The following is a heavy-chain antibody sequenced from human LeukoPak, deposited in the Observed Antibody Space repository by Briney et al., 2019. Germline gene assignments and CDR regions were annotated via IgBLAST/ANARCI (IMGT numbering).Heavy chain of an antibody. CDR3: ARDLLGRDYGYYYYGMDV. V-gene: IGHV3-33*01. J-gene: IGHJ6*02. Sequence: PGRSLRLSCAASGFTFSSYGMHWVRQASGKGLEWVAVIWYDGSNKYYADSVKGRFTISRDNSKNTLYLQMNSLRAEDTAVYYCARDLLGRDYGYYYYGMDVWGQGTTVTVSS. CDR2: IWYDGSNK. D-gene: IGHD4-17*01. CDR1: GFTFSSYG.